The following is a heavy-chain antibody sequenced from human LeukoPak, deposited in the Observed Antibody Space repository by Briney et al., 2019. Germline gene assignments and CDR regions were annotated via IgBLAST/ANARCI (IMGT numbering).Heavy chain of an antibody. Sequence: ASVTVSFTASGYTFNNYGLIWVRQAPGQELDWMGWISADNGNTNYAQKLHGRVTMTTDTSTSTAYMELRSLRSDDTAIYYWARGLYCSSTSCHGWFDPWGQGSLVTVSS. V-gene: IGHV1-18*01. CDR2: ISADNGNT. D-gene: IGHD2-2*01. CDR3: ARGLYCSSTSCHGWFDP. J-gene: IGHJ5*01. CDR1: GYTFNNYG.